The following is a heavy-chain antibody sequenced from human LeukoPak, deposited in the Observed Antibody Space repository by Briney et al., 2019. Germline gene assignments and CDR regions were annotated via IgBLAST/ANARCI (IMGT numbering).Heavy chain of an antibody. CDR3: ARARCSSTRCYSGAEYNWFDP. V-gene: IGHV3-66*02. CDR2: IYSGGST. Sequence: GGSLRLSCAASGFIVSSNYMSWVRQAPGKGLEWVSIIYSGGSTYYADSVKGRFTISRDNSKNTLYLQMNSLKAEDTAVYYCARARCSSTRCYSGAEYNWFDPWGQGTLVTVSS. J-gene: IGHJ5*02. D-gene: IGHD2-2*02. CDR1: GFIVSSNY.